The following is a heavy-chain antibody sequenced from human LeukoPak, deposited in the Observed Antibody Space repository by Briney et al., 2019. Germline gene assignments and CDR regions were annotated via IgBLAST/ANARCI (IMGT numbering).Heavy chain of an antibody. J-gene: IGHJ6*03. CDR1: GYTFTSYG. Sequence: ASVKVSCKASGYTFTSYGISWVRQAPGQGLEWMGWISAYNGNTNYAQKLQGRVTMTTDTPTSTAYMELRSLRSDDTAVYYCARGGVVVPAAIPPYYYYMDVWGKGTTVTISS. CDR3: ARGGVVVPAAIPPYYYYMDV. CDR2: ISAYNGNT. V-gene: IGHV1-18*01. D-gene: IGHD2-2*01.